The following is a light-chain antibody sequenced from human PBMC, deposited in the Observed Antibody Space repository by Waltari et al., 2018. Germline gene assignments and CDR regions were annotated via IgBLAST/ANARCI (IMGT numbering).Light chain of an antibody. CDR2: GAS. CDR3: QQYNSWPPS. CDR1: QGIDTD. V-gene: IGKV1-16*02. Sequence: IQMTQSPSSLSASVGDRVSISCRASQGIDTDLTWFQQKPGKAPKSLIYGASILQSVVPSKFSGSGSGTDFTLTISSLQPGDSATYYCQQYNSWPPSFGQGTHLEIK. J-gene: IGKJ2*03.